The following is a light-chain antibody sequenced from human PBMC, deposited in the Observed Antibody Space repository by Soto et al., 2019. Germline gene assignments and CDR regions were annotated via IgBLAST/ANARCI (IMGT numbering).Light chain of an antibody. J-gene: IGLJ2*01. Sequence: QSALTQPASVSGSPGQSITISCTGTSSDVGSYNLVSWYQQHPGKAPKLMIYEGSKRPSGVSNRFSGSKSGNTASLTISGLQAEDEAEYYCYSYAGSSTYVVFGGGTKVTVL. CDR3: YSYAGSSTYVV. V-gene: IGLV2-23*01. CDR1: SSDVGSYNL. CDR2: EGS.